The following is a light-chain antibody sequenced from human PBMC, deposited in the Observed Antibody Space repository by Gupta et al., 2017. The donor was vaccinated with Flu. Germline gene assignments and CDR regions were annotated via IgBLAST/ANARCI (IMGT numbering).Light chain of an antibody. CDR3: PAWDSTLNGV. J-gene: IGLJ2*01. Sequence: GSHTIVASKTVNWYQQLPGAAPKLVIYDNVKRPPGVPDRFSGSKSGTSASLAISGLQSGDEADYYCPAWDSTLNGVFGGGTQLTVL. V-gene: IGLV1-44*01. CDR2: DNV. CDR1: HTIVASKT.